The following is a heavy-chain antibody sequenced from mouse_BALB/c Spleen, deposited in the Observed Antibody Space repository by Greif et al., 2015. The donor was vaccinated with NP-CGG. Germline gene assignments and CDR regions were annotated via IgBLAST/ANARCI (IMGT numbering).Heavy chain of an antibody. J-gene: IGHJ4*01. CDR1: GYTFTSYY. CDR2: INPSNGGT. D-gene: IGHD3-2*02. CDR3: TRSGYYYAMDY. Sequence: VQLQESGAELVKPGASVKLSCKASGYTFTSYYMCWVKQRPGQGLEWIGEINPSNGGTKFNEKFKSKATLTVDKSSTTAYMQLSSLTSEDSAVYYCTRSGYYYAMDYWGQGTSVTVSS. V-gene: IGHV1S81*02.